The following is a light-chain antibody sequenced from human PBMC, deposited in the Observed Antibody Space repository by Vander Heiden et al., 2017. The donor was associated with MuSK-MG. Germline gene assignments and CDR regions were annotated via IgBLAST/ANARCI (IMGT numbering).Light chain of an antibody. CDR3: QQYYNNPIT. CDR2: WAS. V-gene: IGKV4-1*01. J-gene: IGKJ5*01. CDR1: HSVLDTSNKKNY. Sequence: DIVLTQSPASLAVSLGERATFNCKSSHSVLDTSNKKNYLAWYQQKPGQAPKLLIYWASVRQSGVPDRFGGSGSGTHFTLTISSLQADDVALYYCQQYYNNPITFGQGTRLEIK.